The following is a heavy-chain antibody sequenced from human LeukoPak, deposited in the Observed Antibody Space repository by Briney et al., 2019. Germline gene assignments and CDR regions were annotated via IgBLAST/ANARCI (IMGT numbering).Heavy chain of an antibody. CDR1: GGSISSSSYY. CDR2: IYYSGST. D-gene: IGHD1-26*01. V-gene: IGHV4-39*07. J-gene: IGHJ6*03. Sequence: SETLSLTCTVSGGSISSSSYYWGWIRQPPGKGLEWIGSIYYSGSTYYNPSLKSRVIISVDTSKNQFSLKLSSVTAADTAVYYCARVGANDYYYYYMDVWGKGTTVTVSS. CDR3: ARVGANDYYYYYMDV.